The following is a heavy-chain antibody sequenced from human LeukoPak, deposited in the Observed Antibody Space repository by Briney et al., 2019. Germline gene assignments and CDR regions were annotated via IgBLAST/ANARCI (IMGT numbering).Heavy chain of an antibody. CDR2: ISSSSSYI. J-gene: IGHJ3*02. Sequence: GGSLRLSCAASGFTFSSYSMNWVRQAPGKGLEWVSSISSSSSYIYYADSVKGRFTISRDNSKNTLYLQMNSLRAEDTAVYYCAKVSSTLVVRAFDIWGQGTMVTVSS. CDR3: AKVSSTLVVRAFDI. CDR1: GFTFSSYS. D-gene: IGHD4-23*01. V-gene: IGHV3-21*04.